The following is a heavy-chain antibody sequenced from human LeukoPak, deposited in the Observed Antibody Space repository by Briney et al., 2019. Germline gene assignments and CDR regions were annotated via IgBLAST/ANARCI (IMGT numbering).Heavy chain of an antibody. V-gene: IGHV1-69*13. CDR2: IIPIFGTA. CDR3: ARERAEFWAFDI. J-gene: IGHJ3*02. CDR1: GGTFSSYA. Sequence: GASVKVSCKASGGTFSSYAISWVRQAPGQGLEWMGGIIPIFGTANYAQKFQGRVTITADESTSTAYMELSSLRSEDTAVYYCARERAEFWAFDIWGQGTMVTVSS. D-gene: IGHD2/OR15-2a*01.